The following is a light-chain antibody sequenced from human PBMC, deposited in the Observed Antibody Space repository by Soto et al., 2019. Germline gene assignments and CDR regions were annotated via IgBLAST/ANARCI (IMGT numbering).Light chain of an antibody. Sequence: IELTQSPGKLSLSPGERATLSCMARQRVXARYLAWYHQKPGQAPRLLXVCASDRATGIPDRLSGSGSGTDFTLPIDRLEPEDFAMYYCQQYRDSPPTFGQGTKVDIK. CDR1: QRVXARY. J-gene: IGKJ1*01. CDR2: CAS. V-gene: IGKV3-20*01. CDR3: QQYRDSPPT.